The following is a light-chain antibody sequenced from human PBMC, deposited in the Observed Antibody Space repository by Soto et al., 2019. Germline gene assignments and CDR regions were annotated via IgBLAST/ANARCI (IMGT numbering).Light chain of an antibody. J-gene: IGKJ1*01. CDR3: QQDNSYWT. CDR2: KAS. CDR1: QSISSW. V-gene: IGKV1-5*03. Sequence: DIQMTQSPSTLSASVGDRVTITCRASQSISSWLAWYQQKPWKAPKLLIYKASSLESGVPSRFSGSGSGTEFTLTISSLQPDYFATYYCQQDNSYWTFGQGTKVDIK.